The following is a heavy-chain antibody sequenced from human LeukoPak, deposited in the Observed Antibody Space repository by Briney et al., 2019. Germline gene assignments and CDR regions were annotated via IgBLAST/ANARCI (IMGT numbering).Heavy chain of an antibody. CDR1: GGSISSSTYY. D-gene: IGHD3-3*01. Sequence: SSETLSLTCTVSGGSISSSTYYWGWIRQPPGKGLEWIGSIYYSGNIYYNPSLKSRVTISVDTSKNQFSLNLSSVTAADTALYYCAGTIFGVVIYNWFDPWGQGTLVSVCS. V-gene: IGHV4-39*01. CDR3: AGTIFGVVIYNWFDP. CDR2: IYYSGNI. J-gene: IGHJ5*02.